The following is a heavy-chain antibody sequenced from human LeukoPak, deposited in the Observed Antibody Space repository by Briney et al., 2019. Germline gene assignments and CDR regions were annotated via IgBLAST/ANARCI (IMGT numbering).Heavy chain of an antibody. J-gene: IGHJ6*03. CDR2: IYTSGST. Sequence: SETLSLTCTVSGGSISSYYWSWIRQPAGKGLEWIGRIYTSGSTNYNPSLKSRVTMSVDTSKNQFSLKQSSVTAADTAVYYWARGGGSGSYYYYMDVWGKGTTVTISS. V-gene: IGHV4-4*07. CDR1: GGSISSYY. CDR3: ARGGGSGSYYYYMDV. D-gene: IGHD3-10*01.